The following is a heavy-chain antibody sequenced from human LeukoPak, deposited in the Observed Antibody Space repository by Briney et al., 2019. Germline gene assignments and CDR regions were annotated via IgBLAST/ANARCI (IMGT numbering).Heavy chain of an antibody. CDR1: GFTFSSCA. D-gene: IGHD3-10*01. J-gene: IGHJ4*02. V-gene: IGHV3-23*01. Sequence: GGSLRLSCAASGFTFSSCAMNWVRQAPGKGLEWVSGISGSGGSTYYADSVKGRFTISRDSSKNTVYLQMNSLGAEDTAVYYCAKADGSYKTLIDYWGQGTLVTVSS. CDR3: AKADGSYKTLIDY. CDR2: ISGSGGST.